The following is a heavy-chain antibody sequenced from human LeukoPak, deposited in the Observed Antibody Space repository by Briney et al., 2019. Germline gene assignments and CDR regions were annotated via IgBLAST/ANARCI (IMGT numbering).Heavy chain of an antibody. CDR1: GFTFSSYG. J-gene: IGHJ6*02. D-gene: IGHD5-18*01. Sequence: GGSLRLSCAASGFTFSSYGMHWVRQAPGKGLEWVAVIWYDGSNKYYADSVKGRLTISRDNSKNTLYLQMNSLRAEDTAVYYCARDRLQLWPRTNYYYYYGMDVWGQGTTVTVSS. CDR2: IWYDGSNK. CDR3: ARDRLQLWPRTNYYYYYGMDV. V-gene: IGHV3-33*01.